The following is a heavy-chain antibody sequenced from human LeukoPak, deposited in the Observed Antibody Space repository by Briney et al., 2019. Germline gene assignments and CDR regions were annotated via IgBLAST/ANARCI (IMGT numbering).Heavy chain of an antibody. Sequence: SETLSLTCAVYGGSFSGYYWSWIRQPPGKGLEWIGEINHSGSTNYNPSLKGRVTISVDTSKNQFSLKLSSVTAADTAVYYCARGEGGLWFGELSKGVWGQGTLVTVSS. CDR1: GGSFSGYY. D-gene: IGHD3-10*01. CDR2: INHSGST. V-gene: IGHV4-34*01. CDR3: ARGEGGLWFGELSKGV. J-gene: IGHJ4*02.